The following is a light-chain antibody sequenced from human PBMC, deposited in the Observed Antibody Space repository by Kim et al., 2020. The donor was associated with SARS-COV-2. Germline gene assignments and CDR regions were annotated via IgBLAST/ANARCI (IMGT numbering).Light chain of an antibody. CDR1: QSVSNN. CDR3: QQYNNWPPWT. Sequence: PGERATRSCRASQSVSNNLAWYQQKPGQAPRLLIYGASTRATGIPARFSGSGSGTEFTLTITSLQSEDFAVYYCQQYNNWPPWTFGQGTKVDIK. V-gene: IGKV3-15*01. CDR2: GAS. J-gene: IGKJ1*01.